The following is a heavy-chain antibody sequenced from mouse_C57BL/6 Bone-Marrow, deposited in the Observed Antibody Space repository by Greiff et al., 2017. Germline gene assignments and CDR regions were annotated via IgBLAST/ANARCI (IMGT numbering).Heavy chain of an antibody. V-gene: IGHV1-69*01. D-gene: IGHD2-1*01. CDR3: ASQTRSTFYFDY. CDR1: GFTFTSYW. J-gene: IGHJ2*01. CDR2: IDPSDSYT. Sequence: VQLQQPGAELVLPGASVTLSCKASGFTFTSYWMHWVKLRPGQGLEWIGEIDPSDSYTNYNQTFKGKSPLTVDKSSSTAYMQLSSLTSEDSAVYYCASQTRSTFYFDYWGQGTTLTVSS.